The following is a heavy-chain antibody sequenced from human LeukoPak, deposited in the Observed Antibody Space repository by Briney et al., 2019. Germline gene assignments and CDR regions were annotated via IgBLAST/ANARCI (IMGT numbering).Heavy chain of an antibody. CDR1: GGSFSGYY. CDR3: ARGLQTGVVGATPPYYFDY. J-gene: IGHJ4*02. CDR2: INHSGST. D-gene: IGHD1-26*01. Sequence: SETLSLTCAVYGGSFSGYYWSWIRQPPGKGLEWIGEINHSGSTNYNPSLKSRVTISVDTSKNQFSLKLSSVTAADTAVYYCARGLQTGVVGATPPYYFDYWGQGTLVTVSS. V-gene: IGHV4-34*01.